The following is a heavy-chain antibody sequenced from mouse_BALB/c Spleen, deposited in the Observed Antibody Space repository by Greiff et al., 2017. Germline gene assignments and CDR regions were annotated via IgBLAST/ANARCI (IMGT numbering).Heavy chain of an antibody. J-gene: IGHJ4*01. CDR3: ARGNPSRGCVDY. V-gene: IGHV1-4*02. CDR1: GYTFTSYT. CDR2: INPSSGYT. Sequence: QVQLQQSAAELARPGASVKMSCKASGYTFTSYTMHWVKQRPGQGLEWIGYINPSSGYTEYNQKFKDKTTLTADKSSSTAYMQLSSLTSEDSAVYYCARGNPSRGCVDYWGQGTSVTVSS.